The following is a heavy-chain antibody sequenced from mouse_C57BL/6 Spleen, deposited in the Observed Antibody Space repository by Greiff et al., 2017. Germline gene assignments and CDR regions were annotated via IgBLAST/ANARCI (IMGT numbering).Heavy chain of an antibody. CDR2: ISSGGDYI. V-gene: IGHV5-9-1*02. D-gene: IGHD3-3*01. Sequence: EVQVVESGEGLVKPGGSLKLSCAASGFTFSSYAMSWVRQTPEKRLEWVAYISSGGDYIYYADTVKGRFTLSRDNARNTLYLQMSSLKSEDTAMYYCTGAGTGDAMDSWGQGTSVTVSS. J-gene: IGHJ4*01. CDR3: TGAGTGDAMDS. CDR1: GFTFSSYA.